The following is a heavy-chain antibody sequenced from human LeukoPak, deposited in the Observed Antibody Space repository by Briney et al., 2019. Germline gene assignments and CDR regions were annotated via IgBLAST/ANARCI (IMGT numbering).Heavy chain of an antibody. J-gene: IGHJ4*02. CDR3: ARAYYDSSGYLTSDY. D-gene: IGHD3-22*01. CDR2: INWNGGST. CDR1: GFTFDDYG. V-gene: IGHV3-20*04. Sequence: GGSLRLSCAASGFTFDDYGMSWVRQAPGKGQEWVSGINWNGGSTGYADSVKGRFTISRDNAKNSLYLQMNSLRAEDTALYYCARAYYDSSGYLTSDYWGQGTLVTVSS.